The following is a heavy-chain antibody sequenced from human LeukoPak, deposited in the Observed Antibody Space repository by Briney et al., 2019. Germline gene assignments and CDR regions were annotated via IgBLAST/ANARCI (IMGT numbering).Heavy chain of an antibody. Sequence: GGSLRLSCAASGFTFSSYWLNWVRQAPGKGLEWVGNIKQAGSETYYVDSVKGRFTISRDNARNSLNLQMNSLRADDTAVYYCARGHTSNWDNVLDIWGQGTMVTVSS. D-gene: IGHD1/OR15-1a*01. CDR2: IKQAGSET. J-gene: IGHJ3*02. CDR3: ARGHTSNWDNVLDI. V-gene: IGHV3-7*01. CDR1: GFTFSSYW.